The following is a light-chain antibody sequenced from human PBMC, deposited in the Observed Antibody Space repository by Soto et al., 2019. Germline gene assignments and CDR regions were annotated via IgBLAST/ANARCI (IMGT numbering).Light chain of an antibody. V-gene: IGLV1-47*01. CDR1: NSNIGSNP. CDR2: GSS. Sequence: QSVLTQPPSASGTPGQTIIISCSGSNSNIGSNPVYWYQHLPGTAPRPLIYGSSHRPSGVSDRFSGSKSATSASLAISGLRSEDEGDYYCAAWDDSLSGVVFGGGTKVTVL. J-gene: IGLJ2*01. CDR3: AAWDDSLSGVV.